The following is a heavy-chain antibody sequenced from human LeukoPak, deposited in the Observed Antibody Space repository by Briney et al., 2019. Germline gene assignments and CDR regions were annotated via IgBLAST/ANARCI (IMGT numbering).Heavy chain of an antibody. CDR1: GFTLSSYS. V-gene: IGHV3-21*01. J-gene: IGHJ4*02. D-gene: IGHD6-19*01. CDR3: ARASYIAVADAFDY. CDR2: ISSSSSYI. Sequence: PGGSLRLSCAVSGFTLSSYSMNWVRQAPGKGLEWASSISSSSSYIYYADSVKGRFTISRDNAKNSLYLQMNSLRAEDTAVYYCARASYIAVADAFDYWGQGTLVTVSS.